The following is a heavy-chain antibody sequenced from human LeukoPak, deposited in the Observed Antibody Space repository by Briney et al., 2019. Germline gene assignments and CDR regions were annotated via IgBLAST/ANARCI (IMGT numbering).Heavy chain of an antibody. J-gene: IGHJ6*02. CDR3: ASWYSSGWYYYYGMDV. V-gene: IGHV3-30-3*01. CDR1: GFTFSSYA. D-gene: IGHD6-19*01. Sequence: GGSLRLSCAASGFTFSSYAMHWVRQAPGKGLEWVAVISYDGSNKYYADSVKGRFTISRDNSKNSLYLQMNSLRAEDTAVYYCASWYSSGWYYYYGMDVWGQGTTVTVSS. CDR2: ISYDGSNK.